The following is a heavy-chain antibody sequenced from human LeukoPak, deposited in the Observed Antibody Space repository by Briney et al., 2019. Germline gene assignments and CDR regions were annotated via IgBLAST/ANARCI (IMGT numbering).Heavy chain of an antibody. CDR1: GFTFSSYA. Sequence: GGSLRLSCAASGFTFSSYAMSWVRQAPGKGLEWVSAISGSGGSTYYADSVKGRFTTSRDNSKNTLYLQMNSLRAEDTAVYYCAKAAEFYSSGADFDYWGQGTLVAVSS. V-gene: IGHV3-23*01. CDR2: ISGSGGST. J-gene: IGHJ4*02. D-gene: IGHD6-25*01. CDR3: AKAAEFYSSGADFDY.